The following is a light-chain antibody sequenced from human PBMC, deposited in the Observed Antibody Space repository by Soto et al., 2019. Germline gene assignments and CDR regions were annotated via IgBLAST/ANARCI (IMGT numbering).Light chain of an antibody. V-gene: IGLV1-47*01. CDR2: RNN. J-gene: IGLJ2*01. CDR3: AACDDSLSAVV. CDR1: SSNIGSNY. Sequence: QSVLTQPPSASGTPGQRVTISCSGSSSNIGSNYVYWYQQLPGTAPKLLIYRNNQRPSGVPDRFSGSKSGTSASLAISGLRSEDEAAYYCAACDDSLSAVVFGGGTKVTVL.